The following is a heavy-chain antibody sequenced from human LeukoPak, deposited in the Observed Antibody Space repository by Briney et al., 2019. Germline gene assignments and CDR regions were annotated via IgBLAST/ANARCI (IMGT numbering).Heavy chain of an antibody. J-gene: IGHJ4*02. CDR3: ALCRRSVEMATPIDY. CDR1: GGPISSGDYY. Sequence: PSQTLSLTCAVSGGPISSGDYYCSWIRQPPGKGLEWIGYVYYSGSTYYNPSLKSRVTISVDTSKNQFSLKLSSVTAADTAVYYCALCRRSVEMATPIDYWGQGTLVTV. D-gene: IGHD5-24*01. CDR2: VYYSGST. V-gene: IGHV4-30-4*01.